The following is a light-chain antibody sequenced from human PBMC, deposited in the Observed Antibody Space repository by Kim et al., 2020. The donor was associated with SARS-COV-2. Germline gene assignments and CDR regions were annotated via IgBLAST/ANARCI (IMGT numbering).Light chain of an antibody. CDR2: DAS. V-gene: IGKV3-11*01. CDR1: QSVSIF. J-gene: IGKJ3*01. Sequence: PGERATHSFRASQSVSIFLAWYQQKPGQAPRLLIYDASKRAAGIPARFSGSGSGTDFTLTISSVEPEDFALYYCQQRNNWPPLFTFGPGTKVDIK. CDR3: QQRNNWPPLFT.